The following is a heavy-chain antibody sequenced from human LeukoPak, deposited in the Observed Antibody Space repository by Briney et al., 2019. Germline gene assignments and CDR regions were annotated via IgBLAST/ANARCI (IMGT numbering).Heavy chain of an antibody. D-gene: IGHD2-15*01. Sequence: ASVKVSCKASGYTFTSYAMNWVRQAPGQGLEWMGWINTNTGNPTYAQGFTGRFVFSLDTSVSTAYLQISSLKAEDTAVYYCTEGGVAATGVDSWFDPWGQGTLVTVSS. CDR1: GYTFTSYA. CDR3: TEGGVAATGVDSWFDP. CDR2: INTNTGNP. J-gene: IGHJ5*02. V-gene: IGHV7-4-1*02.